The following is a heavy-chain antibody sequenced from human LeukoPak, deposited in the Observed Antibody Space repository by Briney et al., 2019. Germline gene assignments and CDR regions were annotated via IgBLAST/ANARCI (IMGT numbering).Heavy chain of an antibody. J-gene: IGHJ4*02. CDR1: GGSISSGGYY. D-gene: IGHD6-6*01. CDR2: VYYSGST. Sequence: SQTLSLTCTVSGGSISSGGYYWSWIRQHPGKGLEWIGYVYYSGSTYYNPSLKSRVTISVDPSENQFSLKLSSVTAADTAVYYCARDSHGYSSSSHLGYWGQGTLVTVSS. V-gene: IGHV4-31*03. CDR3: ARDSHGYSSSSHLGY.